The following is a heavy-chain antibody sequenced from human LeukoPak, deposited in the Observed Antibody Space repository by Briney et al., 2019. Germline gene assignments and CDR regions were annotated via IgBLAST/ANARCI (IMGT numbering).Heavy chain of an antibody. CDR1: GYSFPTYW. V-gene: IGHV5-51*01. CDR3: ARAYSRSRFDY. Sequence: GESLKISCKGSGYSFPTYWIGWVRQMPGKGLEWIGIIYPGDSDTTYSPSFQGQLTISADKCSSTAYPQWSSLKVSDTAMYYCARAYSRSRFDYWGQGTLVTVSS. CDR2: IYPGDSDT. J-gene: IGHJ4*02. D-gene: IGHD6-6*01.